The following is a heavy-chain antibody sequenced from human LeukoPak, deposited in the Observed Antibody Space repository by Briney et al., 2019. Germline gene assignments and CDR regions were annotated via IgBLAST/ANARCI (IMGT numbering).Heavy chain of an antibody. Sequence: PSETLSLTCAVFGGSISSGGYFWSWIRQHPGKGLEWIGYIYYSGSTYYSPSLRSRVTISLDTSKTQFSLKLTSVTAADTAVYYCARDPYSWGSHDAFDIWGPGTMVTVSS. CDR3: ARDPYSWGSHDAFDI. D-gene: IGHD3-16*01. V-gene: IGHV4-31*11. J-gene: IGHJ3*02. CDR1: GGSISSGGYF. CDR2: IYYSGST.